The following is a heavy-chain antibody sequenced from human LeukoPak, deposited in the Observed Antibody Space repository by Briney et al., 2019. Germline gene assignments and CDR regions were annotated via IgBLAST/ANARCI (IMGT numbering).Heavy chain of an antibody. CDR1: GGSISSYC. Sequence: SETLSLTCTVSGGSISSYCWSWIRQPAGKGLEWIGHISNSGSTNYNPSLKGRVTMSVATSKNQFSLHLSSVTAADTAVYYCARGGRDGYTLYPFDYWGQGTLVTVSS. V-gene: IGHV4-4*07. CDR2: ISNSGST. D-gene: IGHD5-24*01. J-gene: IGHJ4*02. CDR3: ARGGRDGYTLYPFDY.